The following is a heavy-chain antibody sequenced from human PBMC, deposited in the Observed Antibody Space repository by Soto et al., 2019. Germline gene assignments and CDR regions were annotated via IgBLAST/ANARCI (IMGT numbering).Heavy chain of an antibody. Sequence: EVQLVESGGGLVQPGGSLRLSCAAYGFTFSSYEMNWVRQAPGKALEWVSYIRSSGSTIYYADSVKGRFTISRDNAKNSLYLQMNSLRAEDTAVYYCARDLRYYYYYGMDVWGQGTTVTVSS. V-gene: IGHV3-48*03. CDR1: GFTFSSYE. CDR2: IRSSGSTI. J-gene: IGHJ6*02. CDR3: ARDLRYYYYYGMDV.